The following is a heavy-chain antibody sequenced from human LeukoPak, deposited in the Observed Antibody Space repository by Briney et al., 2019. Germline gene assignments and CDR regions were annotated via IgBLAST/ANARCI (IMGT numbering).Heavy chain of an antibody. J-gene: IGHJ2*01. D-gene: IGHD2-21*01. CDR1: GFTVSSNS. CDR2: IYSDNT. Sequence: GGSLRLSCTVSGFTVSSNSMSWVRQAPGKGLEWVSFIYSDNTHYSDSVKGRFTISRDNSKNTLYLQMNSLRGEDTAVYYCARDWGGAPPNWYFDLWGRGTLVTVSS. CDR3: ARDWGGAPPNWYFDL. V-gene: IGHV3-53*01.